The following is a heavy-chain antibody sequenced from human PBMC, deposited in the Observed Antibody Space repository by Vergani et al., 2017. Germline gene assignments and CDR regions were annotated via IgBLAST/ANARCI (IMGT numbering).Heavy chain of an antibody. Sequence: QVQLVQSGAEVKKPGASVKVSCKVSGYTLTELSMHWVRQAPGKGLEWMGGFDPEDGETIYAQKFQGRVTMTEDTSTDTAYMELSSLRSEDTAVYYCATVGCGYGGSVPIQLSFQHWGQGTLVTVSS. CDR2: FDPEDGET. V-gene: IGHV1-24*01. CDR3: ATVGCGYGGSVPIQLSFQH. J-gene: IGHJ1*01. D-gene: IGHD4-23*01. CDR1: GYTLTELS.